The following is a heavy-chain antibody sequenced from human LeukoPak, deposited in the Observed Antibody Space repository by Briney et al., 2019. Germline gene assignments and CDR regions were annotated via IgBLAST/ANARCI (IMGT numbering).Heavy chain of an antibody. CDR1: GFTVSSNY. J-gene: IGHJ1*01. CDR3: ARAADYGDYFAGFEYFQH. V-gene: IGHV3-66*01. CDR2: IYSGGST. D-gene: IGHD4-17*01. Sequence: GESLKISCAASGFTVSSNYMSWVRQAPGKGLEWVSVIYSGGSTYYADSVKGRFTISRDNSKNTLYLQMNSLRAEDTAVYYCARAADYGDYFAGFEYFQHWGQGTLVTVSS.